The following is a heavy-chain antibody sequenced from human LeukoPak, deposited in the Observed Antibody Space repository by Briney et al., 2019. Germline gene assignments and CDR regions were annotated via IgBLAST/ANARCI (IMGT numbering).Heavy chain of an antibody. J-gene: IGHJ3*02. CDR1: GGSISSHY. CDR2: IYYSGST. D-gene: IGHD1-26*01. V-gene: IGHV4-59*11. CDR3: ARAALGVDAFDI. Sequence: PSETLSLTCTVSGGSISSHYWSWIRQPPGKGLGWIGYIYYSGSTNYNPSLKSRVTISVDTSKNQFSLKLSSVTAADTAVYYCARAALGVDAFDIWGQGTMVTVSS.